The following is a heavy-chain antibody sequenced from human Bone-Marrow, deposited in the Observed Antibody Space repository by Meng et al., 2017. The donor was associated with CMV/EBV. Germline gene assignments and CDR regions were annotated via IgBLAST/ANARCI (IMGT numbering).Heavy chain of an antibody. CDR2: ISWNSGSI. D-gene: IGHD4/OR15-4a*01. V-gene: IGHV3-9*01. CDR1: GFTFDDYA. CDR3: AKDANYVTH. J-gene: IGHJ4*02. Sequence: SLKISCAASGFTFDDYAMHWVRQAPGKGLEWVSGISWNSGSIGYADSVKGRFTISRDNSKNTLYLQMNSLRAEDTAVYYCAKDANYVTHWGQGTLVTVSS.